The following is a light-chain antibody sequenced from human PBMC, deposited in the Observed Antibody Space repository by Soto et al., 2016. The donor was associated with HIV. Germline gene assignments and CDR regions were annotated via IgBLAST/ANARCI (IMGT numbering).Light chain of an antibody. CDR3: QQYHSYSTS. Sequence: DIQMTQSPSILSASVGXRVTITCRASQTISTWLAWYQQKPGKAPKLLIQKASSLESGVPSRFSGSGSGTEFTFTISSLQPDDLATYYCQQYHSYSTSFGGGPRWRSN. J-gene: IGKJ4*01. V-gene: IGKV1-5*03. CDR2: KAS. CDR1: QTISTW.